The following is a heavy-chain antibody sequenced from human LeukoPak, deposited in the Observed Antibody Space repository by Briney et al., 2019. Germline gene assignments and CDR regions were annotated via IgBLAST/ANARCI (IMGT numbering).Heavy chain of an antibody. Sequence: QSGGSLRLSCAASGFTVSNNYMSWVRQAPGKGLEWVANIKQDGSEKYYVDSVKGRFTISRDNAKNSLYLQMNSLRAEDTAVYYCARDPGVRTPFDYWGQGTLVTVSS. D-gene: IGHD2-15*01. CDR3: ARDPGVRTPFDY. J-gene: IGHJ4*02. CDR2: IKQDGSEK. V-gene: IGHV3-7*01. CDR1: GFTVSNNY.